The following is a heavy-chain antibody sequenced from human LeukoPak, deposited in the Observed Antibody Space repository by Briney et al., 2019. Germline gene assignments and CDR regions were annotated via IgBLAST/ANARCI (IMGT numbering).Heavy chain of an antibody. CDR3: AREGRRFEDRRAFDI. V-gene: IGHV4-34*01. D-gene: IGHD3-10*01. CDR1: GGSFSGYY. J-gene: IGHJ3*02. Sequence: SETLSLTWAVYGGSFSGYYWSWIRQPPGKGLEWIGEINHSGSTNYNPSLKSRVTISGDTPKNQFSLKLSSVTAADTAVYYCAREGRRFEDRRAFDIWGQGTMVTVSA. CDR2: INHSGST.